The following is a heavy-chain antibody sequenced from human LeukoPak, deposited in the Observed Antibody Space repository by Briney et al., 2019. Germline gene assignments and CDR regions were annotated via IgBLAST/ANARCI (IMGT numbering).Heavy chain of an antibody. CDR3: ARPPYSSGSFDL. J-gene: IGHJ2*01. CDR2: INSDGSST. Sequence: PAGGSLRLSCAASGFTFSSYWMHWVRQAPGKGLVWVSRINSDGSSTIYADSVKGRFTISRDNAENTLYLQMNSLRAEDTAVYFCARPPYSSGSFDLWGRGTLVTASS. D-gene: IGHD6-19*01. CDR1: GFTFSSYW. V-gene: IGHV3-74*01.